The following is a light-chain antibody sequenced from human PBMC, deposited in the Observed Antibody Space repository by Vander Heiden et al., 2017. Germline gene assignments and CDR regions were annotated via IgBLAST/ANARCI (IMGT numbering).Light chain of an antibody. CDR1: SSDVGGYNY. Sequence: QSALTQPASVPGSPGPSITISCTGTSSDVGGYNYVSWYQHHPGKAPKLMIYEVSNRPSGVSNRFSGSKSGNTASLTISGLQAEDEADYFCISYTTSSSWVFGGGTKVTVL. J-gene: IGLJ3*02. CDR3: ISYTTSSSWV. V-gene: IGLV2-14*01. CDR2: EVS.